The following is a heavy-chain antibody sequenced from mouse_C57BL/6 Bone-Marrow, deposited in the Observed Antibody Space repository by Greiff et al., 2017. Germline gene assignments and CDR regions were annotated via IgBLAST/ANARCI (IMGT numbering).Heavy chain of an antibody. V-gene: IGHV1-55*01. CDR1: GYTFTSYW. J-gene: IGHJ1*01. CDR2: IYPGSGST. Sequence: VQLQQPGAELVKPGASVKMSCKASGYTFTSYWITWVKQRPGQGLEWIGDIYPGSGSTNYNEKFKSKATLTVDTSSSTDYMQLSSLTSEDSAVYYYSGPYYSNYWYFDVWGQGTTVTVSS. D-gene: IGHD2-5*01. CDR3: SGPYYSNYWYFDV.